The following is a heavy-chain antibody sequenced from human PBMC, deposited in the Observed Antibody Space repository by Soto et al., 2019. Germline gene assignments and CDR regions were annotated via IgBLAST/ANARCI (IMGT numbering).Heavy chain of an antibody. V-gene: IGHV4-34*01. CDR3: GGGFYDTRVVGVGFDY. CDR1: GGSVRGYY. D-gene: IGHD3-22*01. CDR2: IKHDGNT. J-gene: IGHJ4*02. Sequence: PAETLSLTCAVSGGSVRGYYWNWIRQAPGKGLEWIGRIKHDGNTDYNSSLKSRVTISGDTSKDQFFLRLHSVTAADTAVYYCGGGFYDTRVVGVGFDYWGRGTLVTVSS.